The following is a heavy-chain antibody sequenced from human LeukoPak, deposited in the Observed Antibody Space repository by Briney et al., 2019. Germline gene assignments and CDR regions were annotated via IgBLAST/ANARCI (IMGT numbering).Heavy chain of an antibody. CDR2: IYYSGST. CDR3: ARAANTRDFWSGYSTTNWFDP. CDR1: GGSISSGDYY. V-gene: IGHV4-30-4*01. J-gene: IGHJ5*02. Sequence: SETLSLTCTASGGSISSGDYYWSWIRQPPGKGLEWIGYIYYSGSTYYNPSLKSRVTISVDTSKNQFSLKLSSVTAADTAVYYCARAANTRDFWSGYSTTNWFDPWGQGTLVTVSS. D-gene: IGHD3-3*01.